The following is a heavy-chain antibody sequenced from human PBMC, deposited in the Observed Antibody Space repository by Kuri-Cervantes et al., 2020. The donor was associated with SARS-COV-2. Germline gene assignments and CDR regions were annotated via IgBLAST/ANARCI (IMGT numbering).Heavy chain of an antibody. J-gene: IGHJ6*03. Sequence: GGSLRLSCAASGFTFDDYAMHWVRQAPGKGLEWVSGISWNSGSIGYADSVKGRFTISRDNAKNSLYLQMDSLRAEDTAVYYCAKPIVVPARPHYYYYYMDVWGKGTTVTVSS. CDR3: AKPIVVPARPHYYYYYMDV. CDR2: ISWNSGSI. V-gene: IGHV3-9*01. CDR1: GFTFDDYA. D-gene: IGHD2-2*01.